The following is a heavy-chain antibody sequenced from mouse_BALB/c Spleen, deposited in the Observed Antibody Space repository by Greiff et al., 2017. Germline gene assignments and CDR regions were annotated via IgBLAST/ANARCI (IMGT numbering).Heavy chain of an antibody. CDR3: AKGSIPQLGPWYFDV. J-gene: IGHJ1*01. D-gene: IGHD4-1*02. CDR1: GFTFSSYA. CDR2: ISSGGSYT. V-gene: IGHV5-9-4*01. Sequence: EVQVVESGGGLVKPGGSLKLSCAASGFTFSSYAMSWVRQSPEKRLEWVAEISSGGSYTYYPDTVTGRFTISRDNAKNTLYLEMSSLRSEDTAMYYCAKGSIPQLGPWYFDVWGAGTTVTVAS.